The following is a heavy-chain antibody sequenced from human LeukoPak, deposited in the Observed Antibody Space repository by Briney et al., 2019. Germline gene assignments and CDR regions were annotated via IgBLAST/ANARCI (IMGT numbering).Heavy chain of an antibody. Sequence: GGSLRLSCAASGFTFSSYAMSWVRQAPGKGLEWVSAISGSGGSTYYADSVKGRFTISRDNAQNSLYLQMNSLRAEDTAVYYCARDGSRYCSSTSCSSGYYYYNMDVWGKGTTVTVAS. D-gene: IGHD2-2*01. V-gene: IGHV3-23*01. CDR1: GFTFSSYA. CDR3: ARDGSRYCSSTSCSSGYYYYNMDV. J-gene: IGHJ6*03. CDR2: ISGSGGST.